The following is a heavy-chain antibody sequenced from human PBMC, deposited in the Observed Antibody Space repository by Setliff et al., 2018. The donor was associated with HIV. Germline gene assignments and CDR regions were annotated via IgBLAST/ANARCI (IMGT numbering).Heavy chain of an antibody. D-gene: IGHD1-26*01. V-gene: IGHV1-46*01. CDR1: GYTFISHY. CDR2: INPNGGST. J-gene: IGHJ3*02. Sequence: ASAKVSCKASGYTFISHYIHWVRQAPGQWPEWMGRINPNGGSTTYAQKFQGRITMTRDTSTSTVYMDLSRLTSEETAVYYCARGRSWGDYDAFNIWGQGTMVTVSS. CDR3: ARGRSWGDYDAFNI.